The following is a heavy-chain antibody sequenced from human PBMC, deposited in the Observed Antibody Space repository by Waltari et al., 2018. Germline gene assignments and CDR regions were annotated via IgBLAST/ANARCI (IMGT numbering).Heavy chain of an antibody. CDR3: ARGRYNWNDADY. CDR2: INPNSGGT. CDR1: GYTFPGYY. D-gene: IGHD1-1*01. J-gene: IGHJ4*02. Sequence: QVQLVQYGAEVKKPGDSVKVYCKASGYTFPGYYMHLLRQAPGQGLEWMGWINPNSGGTNYAQKFQGRVTMTRDTSISTAYMELSRLRSDDTAVYYCARGRYNWNDADYWGQGTLVTVSS. V-gene: IGHV1-2*02.